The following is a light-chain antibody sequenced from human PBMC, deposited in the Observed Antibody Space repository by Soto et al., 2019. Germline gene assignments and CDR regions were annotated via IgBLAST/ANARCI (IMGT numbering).Light chain of an antibody. CDR3: QQRSYWPT. V-gene: IGKV3-15*01. Sequence: EIVMTQSPATLSVSPGDRATLSCRAGQPLNNNVAWYQHKPGQAPRLLIYGASTRATGISARFSGSGSGTEFTLTISSLQSEDFAVYYCQQRSYWPTFGQGTKVDIK. J-gene: IGKJ1*01. CDR2: GAS. CDR1: QPLNNN.